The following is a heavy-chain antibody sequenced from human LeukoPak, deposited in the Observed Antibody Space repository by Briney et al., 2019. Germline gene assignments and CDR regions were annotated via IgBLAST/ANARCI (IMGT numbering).Heavy chain of an antibody. CDR1: GFTFSSYA. J-gene: IGHJ4*02. Sequence: GGPLRLSCAASGFTFSSYAMHWVRQAPGKGLEWVAVISYDGSNKYYADSVKGRFTISRDNSKNTLYLQMNSLRAEDTAVYYCARSAWAGYHFDYWGQGTLVTVSS. D-gene: IGHD3/OR15-3a*01. CDR3: ARSAWAGYHFDY. V-gene: IGHV3-30*14. CDR2: ISYDGSNK.